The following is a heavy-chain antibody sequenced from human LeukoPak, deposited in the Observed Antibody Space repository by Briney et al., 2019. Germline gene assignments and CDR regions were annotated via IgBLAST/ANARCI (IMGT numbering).Heavy chain of an antibody. CDR2: ISGSGGST. Sequence: GGSLRHSCAASGFTFSSYAMSWVRQAPGKGLEWVSAISGSGGSTYYADSVKGRFTISRDNSKNTLYLQMNSLRAEDTAVYYCASAPGTSRDLKSDYWGQGTLVTVSS. D-gene: IGHD2-2*01. J-gene: IGHJ4*02. CDR3: ASAPGTSRDLKSDY. V-gene: IGHV3-23*01. CDR1: GFTFSSYA.